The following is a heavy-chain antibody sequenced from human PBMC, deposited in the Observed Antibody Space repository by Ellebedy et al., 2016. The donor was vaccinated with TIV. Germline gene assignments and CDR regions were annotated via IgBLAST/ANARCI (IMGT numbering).Heavy chain of an antibody. D-gene: IGHD2/OR15-2a*01. Sequence: GESLKISCAASGFPFSTYNMHWVRQAPGKGLEWVAVIWYDGSNTQYADSVKGRFTMSRDNSKNMVYLQMNSLRAEDTAVYYCARDGVRPYFYNGMDVWGQGTTVSVSS. CDR1: GFPFSTYN. J-gene: IGHJ6*02. CDR3: ARDGVRPYFYNGMDV. V-gene: IGHV3-33*08. CDR2: IWYDGSNT.